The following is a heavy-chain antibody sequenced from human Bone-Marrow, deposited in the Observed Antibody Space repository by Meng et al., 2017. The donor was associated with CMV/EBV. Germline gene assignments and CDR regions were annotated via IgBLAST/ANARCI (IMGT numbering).Heavy chain of an antibody. D-gene: IGHD2-8*01. CDR3: AHRPYASPFDS. V-gene: IGHV2-5*02. CDR2: IYWDDDR. J-gene: IGHJ5*01. CDR1: GFSRRTPEMG. Sequence: CSFSGFSRRTPEMGVGWIRQPPGKALEWLAVIYWDDDRRYSPSLKSRLTITKDTSKNQVVLTITDMDPVDTATYYCAHRPYASPFDSWGQGTLVTVSS.